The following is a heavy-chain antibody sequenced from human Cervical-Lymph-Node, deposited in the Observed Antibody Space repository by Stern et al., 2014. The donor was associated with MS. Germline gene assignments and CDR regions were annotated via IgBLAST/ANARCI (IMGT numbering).Heavy chain of an antibody. V-gene: IGHV4-59*01. CDR2: IYYSGST. D-gene: IGHD4-17*01. CDR1: GGSISSYY. CDR3: AQGNYGDYVRFDY. Sequence: QVQLQESGPGLVKPSETLSLTCTVSGGSISSYYWSWIRQPPGKGLEWFGYIYYSGSTNYNPSLKSRVTISVDTSKNQFSLKLSSVTAADTAVYYCAQGNYGDYVRFDYWGQGTLVTVSS. J-gene: IGHJ4*02.